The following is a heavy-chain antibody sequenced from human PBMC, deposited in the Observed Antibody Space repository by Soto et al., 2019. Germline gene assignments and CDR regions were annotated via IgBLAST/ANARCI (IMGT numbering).Heavy chain of an antibody. Sequence: SEPLSLTCALSVGSTSSCGYYWGWILKQPVKGLARIGYIYYSGNTYYNPSLKSRVTISVDTSKKQFSLNLSSVTAADTAVYYCAREEGAVTAGGYYYYYGIDIWGQGTMVTVSS. CDR3: AREEGAVTAGGYYYYYGIDI. V-gene: IGHV4-31*11. CDR1: VGSTSSCGYY. D-gene: IGHD2-21*02. CDR2: IYYSGNT. J-gene: IGHJ6*02.